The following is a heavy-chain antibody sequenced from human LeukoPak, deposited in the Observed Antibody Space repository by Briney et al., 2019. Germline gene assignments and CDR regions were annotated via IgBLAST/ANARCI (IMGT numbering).Heavy chain of an antibody. CDR2: ISRDGGRT. J-gene: IGHJ4*02. Sequence: GGSLRLSCAASGFTSGFIFDDYGMNWVRQVPGKGLEWVSGISRDGGRTGYADSVQGRFTISRDNSRNSLHLQMNSLRVEDTAFYYCVKDSNYDFWSGYYKGFDNWGRGTLVTVSS. D-gene: IGHD3-3*01. V-gene: IGHV3-20*04. CDR3: VKDSNYDFWSGYYKGFDN. CDR1: GFIFDDYG.